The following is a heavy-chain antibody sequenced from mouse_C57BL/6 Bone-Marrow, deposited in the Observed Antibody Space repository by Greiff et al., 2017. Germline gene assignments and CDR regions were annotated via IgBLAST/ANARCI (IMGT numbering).Heavy chain of an antibody. CDR2: IDPENGDT. CDR3: TYSLAWFAY. D-gene: IGHD2-12*01. J-gene: IGHJ3*01. CDR1: GFNIKDDY. V-gene: IGHV14-4*01. Sequence: VQLQQSGAELVRPGASVKLSCTASGFNIKDDYMHWVKQRPEQGLEWIGWIDPENGDTEYASKFQGKATITAETSSNTAYLQLSSLTSEDTAVYYCTYSLAWFAYWGQGTLVTVSA.